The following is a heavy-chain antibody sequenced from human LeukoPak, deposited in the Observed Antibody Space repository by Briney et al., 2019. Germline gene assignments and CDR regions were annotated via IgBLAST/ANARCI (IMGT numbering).Heavy chain of an antibody. CDR3: ARDPGHTYDSSGYYYGDAFDI. J-gene: IGHJ3*02. V-gene: IGHV1-18*01. CDR1: GYTFTSYG. Sequence: ASVKVSCKASGYTFTSYGISWARQAPGQGLEWMGWISAYNGNTNYAQKLQGRVTMTTDTSTSTAYMELRSLRSDDTAVYYCARDPGHTYDSSGYYYGDAFDIWGQGTMVTVSS. CDR2: ISAYNGNT. D-gene: IGHD3-22*01.